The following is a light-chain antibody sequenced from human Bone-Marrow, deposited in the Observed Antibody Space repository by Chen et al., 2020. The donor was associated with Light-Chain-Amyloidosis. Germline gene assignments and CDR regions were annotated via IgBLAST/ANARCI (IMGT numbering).Light chain of an antibody. CDR2: EVT. CDR3: SSYTITNTLV. J-gene: IGLJ1*01. V-gene: IGLV2-14*01. Sequence: QSALTQPASVSGSPGQSITISCTGTSSDVGGDNHVSWYQQHPDKAPKLMIYEVTNRPSWVTDRFAGSKSHNTASLTISGLQTEDEADYFCSSYTITNTLVFGSGTRVTVL. CDR1: SSDVGGDNH.